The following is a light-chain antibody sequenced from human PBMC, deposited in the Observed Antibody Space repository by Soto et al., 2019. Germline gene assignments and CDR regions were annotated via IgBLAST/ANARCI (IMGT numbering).Light chain of an antibody. Sequence: EIVLTQSPGTLSLSPGERATLSCRASQSVSSSYLAWYQQKPGQAPRLLIYGASNRATGIPDRFSGSGSGTEFTLTISSLQPDDFATYYCQQYNSYPITFGQGTRLEIK. J-gene: IGKJ5*01. CDR3: QQYNSYPIT. CDR2: GAS. CDR1: QSVSSSY. V-gene: IGKV3-20*01.